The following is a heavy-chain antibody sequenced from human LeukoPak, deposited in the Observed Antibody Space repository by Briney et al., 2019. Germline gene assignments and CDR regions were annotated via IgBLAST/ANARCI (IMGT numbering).Heavy chain of an antibody. Sequence: GGSLRLSCAASGFTFSSYAMSWVRQAPGKGLEWVSSISSSSSYIYYADSVKGRFTISRDNAKNSLYLQMNSLRAEDTAVYYCARESVVGATSSTDVWGQGTTVTVSS. D-gene: IGHD1-26*01. CDR2: ISSSSSYI. CDR1: GFTFSSYA. CDR3: ARESVVGATSSTDV. J-gene: IGHJ6*02. V-gene: IGHV3-21*01.